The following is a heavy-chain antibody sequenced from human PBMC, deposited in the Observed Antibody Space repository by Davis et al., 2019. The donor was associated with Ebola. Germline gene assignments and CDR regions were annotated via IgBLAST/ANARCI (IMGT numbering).Heavy chain of an antibody. CDR1: GFTFSYYA. J-gene: IGHJ4*02. Sequence: GESLKISCAASGFTFSYYAMNWVRQAPGKGLEWVSAISGSGGSTYYADSVKGRFTISRDNSKNTLYLQMNSLRAEDTAVYYCARDRAYSSSSGDYWGQGTLVTVSS. CDR2: ISGSGGST. CDR3: ARDRAYSSSSGDY. D-gene: IGHD6-6*01. V-gene: IGHV3-23*01.